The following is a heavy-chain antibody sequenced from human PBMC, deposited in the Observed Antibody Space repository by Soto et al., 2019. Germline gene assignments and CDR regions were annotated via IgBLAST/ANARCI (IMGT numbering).Heavy chain of an antibody. CDR3: AREPRASNGDYINSYYYYMDV. CDR1: GFAFTSYR. J-gene: IGHJ6*03. Sequence: EVQLVESGGGLVQPGGSLRLSCVASGFAFTSYRMHWVRQAPGKGLVWVSRIKTDGSRTTYADSVKGRFTISRDNAKNTLYLQINSPRAEDTAGYYCAREPRASNGDYINSYYYYMDVWGTGTTVTVSS. V-gene: IGHV3-74*03. CDR2: IKTDGSRT. D-gene: IGHD4-17*01.